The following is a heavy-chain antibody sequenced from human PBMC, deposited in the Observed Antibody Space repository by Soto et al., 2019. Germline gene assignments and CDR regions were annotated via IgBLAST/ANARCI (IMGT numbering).Heavy chain of an antibody. Sequence: SETLSLTCTVSGGSISSSTYYWGWMRQPPGKGLEWIASFFIGGNTYYNPSLKSRVTISVDTSKNQFSLKLSSVTAADTAVYYCARGQNLGDSNGVCYTFDYWGQGTLVTVSS. V-gene: IGHV4-39*01. CDR2: FFIGGNT. CDR3: ARGQNLGDSNGVCYTFDY. J-gene: IGHJ4*02. D-gene: IGHD2-8*01. CDR1: GGSISSSTYY.